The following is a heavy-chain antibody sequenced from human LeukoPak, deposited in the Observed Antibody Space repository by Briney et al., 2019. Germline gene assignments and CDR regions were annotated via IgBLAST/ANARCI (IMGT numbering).Heavy chain of an antibody. V-gene: IGHV4-39*01. CDR2: IYYNGRT. CDR3: ARHRIEGYGDYGTFDY. CDR1: GGSISSGDYY. Sequence: SETLSLTCTVSGGSISSGDYYWGWIRQPPGKGLEWIANIYYNGRTYYNPSLKTRVTISVDTSKNQFSLKVYSVSVTDTAVYYCARHRIEGYGDYGTFDYWAQGALVTVSS. J-gene: IGHJ4*02. D-gene: IGHD4-17*01.